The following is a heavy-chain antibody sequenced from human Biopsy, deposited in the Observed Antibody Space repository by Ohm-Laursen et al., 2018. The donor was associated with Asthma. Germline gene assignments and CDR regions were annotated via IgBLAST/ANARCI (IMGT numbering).Heavy chain of an antibody. Sequence: SLRLSCAASGFTFSSNCMYWVRQDPGKRQMWASLINPDGSSTRYADSVKGRFTISRDNVRNRLHLQMSSLRPDDSAAYHCAKDRFDNSVTSKYYYYGIDVWDQGTTVTVSS. D-gene: IGHD3-16*01. CDR3: AKDRFDNSVTSKYYYYGIDV. J-gene: IGHJ6*02. V-gene: IGHV3-74*01. CDR1: GFTFSSNC. CDR2: INPDGSST.